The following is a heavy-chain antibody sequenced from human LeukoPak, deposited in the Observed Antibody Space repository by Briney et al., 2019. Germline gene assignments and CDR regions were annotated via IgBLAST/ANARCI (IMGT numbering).Heavy chain of an antibody. V-gene: IGHV3-48*04. J-gene: IGHJ4*02. CDR1: GFYFNIYS. D-gene: IGHD4-11*01. Sequence: GGSLRLSCAASGFYFNIYSMHWVRQAPGKGLEWVSYISSTSRTIYYADSVEGRFTVSRDNDKNSLYLQMSSLRAEDTAVYYCARDGCSNYERPDYFDYWGQGTLVTVSS. CDR2: ISSTSRTI. CDR3: ARDGCSNYERPDYFDY.